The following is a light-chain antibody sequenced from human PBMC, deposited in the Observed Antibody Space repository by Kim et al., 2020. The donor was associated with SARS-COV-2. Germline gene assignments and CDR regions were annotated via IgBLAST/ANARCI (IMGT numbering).Light chain of an antibody. Sequence: EIVLTQSPGTLSLSPGERATLSCRASQSVSSSYLAWYQQKPGQAPRLLIYGASSRATGIPDRFSGSGSGTDFTLTISRLEPEDFAVYYCQQYRSSPYTWRQGTNLEI. CDR1: QSVSSSY. CDR2: GAS. V-gene: IGKV3-20*01. J-gene: IGKJ2*01. CDR3: QQYRSSPYT.